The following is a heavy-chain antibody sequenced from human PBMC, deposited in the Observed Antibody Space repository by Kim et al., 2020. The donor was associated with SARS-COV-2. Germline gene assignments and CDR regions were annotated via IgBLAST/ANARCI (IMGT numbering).Heavy chain of an antibody. CDR2: IYPGDSDT. Sequence: GESLKISCKGSGYSFTSYWIGWVRQMPGKGLEWMGIIYPGDSDTRYSPSFQGQVTISADKSISTAYLQWSSLKASDTAMYYCARLPYSYGFRRSYHYYGMDVWGQGTTVTVSS. D-gene: IGHD5-18*01. CDR1: GYSFTSYW. V-gene: IGHV5-51*01. J-gene: IGHJ6*02. CDR3: ARLPYSYGFRRSYHYYGMDV.